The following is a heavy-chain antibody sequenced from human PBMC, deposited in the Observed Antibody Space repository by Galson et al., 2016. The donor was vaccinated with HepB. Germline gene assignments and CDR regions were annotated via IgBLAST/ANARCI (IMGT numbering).Heavy chain of an antibody. J-gene: IGHJ4*02. Sequence: SLRLSCAASGFVFNEYTMHWVRQAPGKGLEWVALVSYSGSNEYYGDSVKGRMTSSRDNSKSTLYLHINNPRAEDTAVYYCARGSGYPISGSHDYWGQGTLVTVPS. CDR1: GFVFNEYT. CDR3: ARGSGYPISGSHDY. D-gene: IGHD3-10*01. V-gene: IGHV3-30*04. CDR2: VSYSGSNE.